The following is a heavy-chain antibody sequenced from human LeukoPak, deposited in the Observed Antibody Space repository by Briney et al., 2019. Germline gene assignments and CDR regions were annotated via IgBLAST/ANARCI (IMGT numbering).Heavy chain of an antibody. V-gene: IGHV3-21*01. J-gene: IGHJ6*03. CDR1: GFTFSDYI. D-gene: IGHD6-13*01. Sequence: GGSLRLSCAVSGFTFSDYIINWVRQAPGKGLEWVSSISSSSSYIYYADSVKGRFTISRDNAENSLYLQMNSLRAEDTAVYYCARAAIAAARIYYYMDVWGKGTTVTVSS. CDR3: ARAAIAAARIYYYMDV. CDR2: ISSSSSYI.